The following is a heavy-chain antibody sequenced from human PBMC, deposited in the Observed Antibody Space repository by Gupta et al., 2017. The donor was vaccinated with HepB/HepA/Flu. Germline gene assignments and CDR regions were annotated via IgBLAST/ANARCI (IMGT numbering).Heavy chain of an antibody. CDR3: AKGRSDWFFDC. Sequence: GAGLVHSDVSLRLTCAASGFTFSTYAMSWVRQAPGKGLECVSTIRGSGSSTYYADSVKGRFTISRDNSKNTLYLQMNSLRAEDTAVYYCAKGRSDWFFDCWSQGTLVTVSS. CDR1: GFTFSTYA. D-gene: IGHD3-9*01. CDR2: IRGSGSST. J-gene: IGHJ4*02. V-gene: IGHV3-23*01.